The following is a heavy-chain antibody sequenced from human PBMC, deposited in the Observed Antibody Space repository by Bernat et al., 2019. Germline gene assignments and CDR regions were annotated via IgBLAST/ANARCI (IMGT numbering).Heavy chain of an antibody. J-gene: IGHJ2*01. D-gene: IGHD4-11*01. CDR2: IGDSATST. V-gene: IGHV3-23*01. CDR1: GFTFSSYA. Sequence: EVQVLESGGGLVQPGGSLRLSCAASGFTFSSYAMSWVRQAPGKGLEWVSAIGDSATSTYYADSLKGRFTVSRDNSKSTLYLQMNSLRAEDTAVYYCAKDREATTGYFDLWGRGTLVTVSS. CDR3: AKDREATTGYFDL.